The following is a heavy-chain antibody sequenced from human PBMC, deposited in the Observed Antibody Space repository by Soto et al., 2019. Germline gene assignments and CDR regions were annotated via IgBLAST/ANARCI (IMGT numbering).Heavy chain of an antibody. Sequence: SETLSLTCAVYGGSFSGYYWSWIRQPPGKGLEWIGEINHSGSTNYNPSLKSRVTISVDTSKNQFSLKLSSVTAADTAVYYCARADWFDPWGQGTLVTVSS. CDR2: INHSGST. CDR3: ARADWFDP. V-gene: IGHV4-34*01. J-gene: IGHJ5*02. CDR1: GGSFSGYY.